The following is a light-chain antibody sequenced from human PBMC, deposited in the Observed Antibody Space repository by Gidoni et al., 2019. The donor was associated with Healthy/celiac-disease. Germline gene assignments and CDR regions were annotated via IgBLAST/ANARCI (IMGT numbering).Light chain of an antibody. CDR3: QQSYSTPQEYT. V-gene: IGKV1-39*01. J-gene: IGKJ2*01. CDR1: QSISSY. CDR2: AAS. Sequence: DIQMTQSPSSLSASVGDRVTITCRESQSISSYLNWYQQKPGKAPKLLIYAASSLQSGVPSRFSGSGSGTDFTLTISSLQPEDFATYYCQQSYSTPQEYTFGQGTKLEIK.